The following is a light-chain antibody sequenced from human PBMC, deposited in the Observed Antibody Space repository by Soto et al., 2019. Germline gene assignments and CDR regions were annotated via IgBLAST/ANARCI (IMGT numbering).Light chain of an antibody. CDR3: QQYNDWPPM. Sequence: EIVMPQYNATLSVSPGERATLSCRASQSVSSNLAWYQQKPGQAPRLLIYGASTRATGIPARFSGSGSGTEFTLTISSLQSEDSAVYYCQQYNDWPPMFGQGTKVDIK. V-gene: IGKV3-15*01. CDR2: GAS. J-gene: IGKJ1*01. CDR1: QSVSSN.